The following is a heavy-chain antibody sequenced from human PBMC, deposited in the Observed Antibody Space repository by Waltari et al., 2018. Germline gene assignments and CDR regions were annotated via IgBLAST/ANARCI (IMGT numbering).Heavy chain of an antibody. CDR1: GGSISSYY. J-gene: IGHJ4*02. V-gene: IGHV4-59*01. D-gene: IGHD3-10*01. CDR3: ARGGAGRGPNFDY. CDR2: IYYSGST. Sequence: QVQLQESGPGLVKPSETLSLTCTVSGGSISSYYWSWIRQPPGKGLEWIGYIYYSGSTNYNPSLKSRVTISVDTSKNQFSLKLSSVTAADTAVYYCARGGAGRGPNFDYWGQGTLVIVSS.